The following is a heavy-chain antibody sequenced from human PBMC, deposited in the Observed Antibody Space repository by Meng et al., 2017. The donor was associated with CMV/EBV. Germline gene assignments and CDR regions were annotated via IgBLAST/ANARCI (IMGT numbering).Heavy chain of an antibody. V-gene: IGHV3-53*01. CDR1: GFTVSSNY. D-gene: IGHD3-10*01. J-gene: IGHJ6*02. CDR3: ARDTPHQADYDGPGGMDV. Sequence: GGSLRLSCAASGFTVSSNYMSWVRQAPGKGLEWVSVIYSGGSTYYADSVKGRFTISRDNSKNTLYLQMNSLRAEDTAVYYCARDTPHQADYDGPGGMDVWGQGTTVTVSS. CDR2: IYSGGST.